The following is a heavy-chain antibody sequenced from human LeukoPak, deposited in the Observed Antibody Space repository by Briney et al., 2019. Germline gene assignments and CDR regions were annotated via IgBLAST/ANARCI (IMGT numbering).Heavy chain of an antibody. CDR3: AKDLRWEGVRFDP. V-gene: IGHV3-30*02. Sequence: GGSLRLSCAAAGFSFSSYGMHWVRQAPGKGLEWVAFIRYDGSNKYYADSVKGRFTISRDNSKNTLYLQMNSLRAEDTAVYYCAKDLRWEGVRFDPWGQGTLVTVSS. J-gene: IGHJ5*02. D-gene: IGHD1-26*01. CDR2: IRYDGSNK. CDR1: GFSFSSYG.